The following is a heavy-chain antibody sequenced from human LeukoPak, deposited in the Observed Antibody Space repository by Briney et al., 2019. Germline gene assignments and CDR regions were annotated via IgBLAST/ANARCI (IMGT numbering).Heavy chain of an antibody. CDR1: GYTFTSYD. CDR2: INAGNGNT. Sequence: GASVKVSCKASGYTFTSYDINWVRQAPGQRLEWMGWINAGNGNTKYSQKFQGRVTITRDTSASTAYMELSSLRSEDTAVYYCAKQEPDYYGSGSYLYYYYGMDVWGQGTTVTVSS. D-gene: IGHD3-10*01. CDR3: AKQEPDYYGSGSYLYYYYGMDV. J-gene: IGHJ6*02. V-gene: IGHV1-3*01.